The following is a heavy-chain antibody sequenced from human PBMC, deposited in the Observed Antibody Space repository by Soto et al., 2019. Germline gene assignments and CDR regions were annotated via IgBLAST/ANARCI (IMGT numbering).Heavy chain of an antibody. CDR3: AKDFHDMLTGYLDY. V-gene: IGHV3-9*02. Sequence: EVQLVESGGGLVQPGGSLRLSCVASGYTSDDYAMHWVRQAPGKGLEWVSGISWNSGSIGYADSVKGRFTISRDNAKNSLYLQMNSLRAEDTALYYCAKDFHDMLTGYLDYWGQGTLVSVSS. J-gene: IGHJ4*02. CDR2: ISWNSGSI. D-gene: IGHD3-9*01. CDR1: GYTSDDYA.